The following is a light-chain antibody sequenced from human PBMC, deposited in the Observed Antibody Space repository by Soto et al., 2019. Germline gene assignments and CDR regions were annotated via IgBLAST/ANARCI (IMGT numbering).Light chain of an antibody. CDR2: GAS. CDR3: QQYVSSPWA. J-gene: IGKJ1*01. V-gene: IGKV3-20*01. Sequence: EIVLAQSPGTLSLSPGEIATLSCRASQSVTNSFLAWYQQKPGQAPRIIIYGASRRATGIPDRFTGSGSGTDFTLTISRLEPEDVAVYYCQQYVSSPWAFGQGTKVDIK. CDR1: QSVTNSF.